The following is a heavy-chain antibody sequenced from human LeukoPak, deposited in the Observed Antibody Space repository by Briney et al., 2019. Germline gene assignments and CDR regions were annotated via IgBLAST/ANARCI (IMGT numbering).Heavy chain of an antibody. J-gene: IGHJ4*02. CDR2: ISGSSSTM. CDR3: ARDLNSGYYPYYFDY. CDR1: GFTFTTYS. Sequence: GGSLRLSCEASGFTFTTYSMNWVRQAPGKGLEWVSYISGSSSTMYYADFVKGRFTISRDNAKKSLYLQMNSLRDEDTAVYYCARDLNSGYYPYYFDYWGQGTLVTVSS. V-gene: IGHV3-48*02. D-gene: IGHD3-22*01.